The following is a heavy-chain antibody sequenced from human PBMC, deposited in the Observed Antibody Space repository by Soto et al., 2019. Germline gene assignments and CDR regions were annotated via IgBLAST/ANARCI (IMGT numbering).Heavy chain of an antibody. Sequence: PSETLSLTCTVSGGSINSYYWSWIRQPAGKGLEWIGRIYTSGSTNYNPSLKSRVTMSVDTSKNRFSLKLSPVTAADTAVYYCARGIYSKVGATIWFDPWGQGTLVTVSS. CDR3: ARGIYSKVGATIWFDP. J-gene: IGHJ5*02. V-gene: IGHV4-4*07. CDR2: IYTSGST. D-gene: IGHD1-26*01. CDR1: GGSINSYY.